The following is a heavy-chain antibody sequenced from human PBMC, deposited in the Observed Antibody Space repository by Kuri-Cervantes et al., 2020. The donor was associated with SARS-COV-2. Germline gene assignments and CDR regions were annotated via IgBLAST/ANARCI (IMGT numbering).Heavy chain of an antibody. J-gene: IGHJ4*02. CDR2: FDPEDGET. CDR1: GFTFSSYA. Sequence: GGSLRLSCAASGFTFSSYAMHWVRQAPGKGLEWMGGFDPEDGETIYAQKFQGRVTMTEDTSTDTAYMELSSLRSEDTAVYYCARDSESGGYSGYDLSYWGQGTLVTVSS. D-gene: IGHD5-12*01. V-gene: IGHV1-24*01. CDR3: ARDSESGGYSGYDLSY.